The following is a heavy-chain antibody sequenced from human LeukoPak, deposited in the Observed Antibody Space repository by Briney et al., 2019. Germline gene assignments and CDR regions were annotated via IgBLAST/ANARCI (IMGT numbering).Heavy chain of an antibody. CDR1: GGSISSYY. J-gene: IGHJ4*02. CDR2: IYTSGST. Sequence: SETLSLTCTVSGGSISSYYWSWIRQPPGKGLEWIGYIYTSGSTNYNPSLKSRVTISVDTSKNQFSLKLSSVTAADTAVYYCARWSLRGCSGSPCFDYWGQGTLVTVSS. D-gene: IGHD2-15*01. V-gene: IGHV4-4*09. CDR3: ARWSLRGCSGSPCFDY.